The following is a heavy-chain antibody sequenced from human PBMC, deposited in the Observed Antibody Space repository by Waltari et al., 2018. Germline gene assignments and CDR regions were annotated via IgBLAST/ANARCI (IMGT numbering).Heavy chain of an antibody. V-gene: IGHV1-8*01. CDR2: TNPNSGNT. CDR3: ARGIYDFWSGYYQFDY. CDR1: GYTFTSYD. Sequence: QVQLVQSGAEVKKPGASVKVSCKASGYTFTSYDINWVRQATGQGLEGMGWTNPNSGNTGYAQKFQGRVTMTRNTSISTAYMELSSLRSEDTAVYYCARGIYDFWSGYYQFDYWGQGTLVTVSS. J-gene: IGHJ4*02. D-gene: IGHD3-3*01.